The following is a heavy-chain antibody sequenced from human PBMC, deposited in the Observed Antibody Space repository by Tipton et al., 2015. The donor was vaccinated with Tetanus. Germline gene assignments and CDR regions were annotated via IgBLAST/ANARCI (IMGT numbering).Heavy chain of an antibody. J-gene: IGHJ4*02. CDR1: GYTFSRYG. D-gene: IGHD3-16*01. Sequence: QLVQSGAEVKKPGASVKVSCKASGYTFSRYGVNWVRQAPGQGLEWMGWISTVNEHANYAQNLQGRVTVTTDTSTGTVYMELRSRRSDDTAVYYWARGGGVRPHEYFGGWGPGT. CDR3: ARGGGVRPHEYFGG. V-gene: IGHV1-18*01. CDR2: ISTVNEHA.